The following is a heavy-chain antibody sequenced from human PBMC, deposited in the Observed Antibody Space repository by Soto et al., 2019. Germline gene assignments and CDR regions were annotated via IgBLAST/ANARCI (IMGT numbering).Heavy chain of an antibody. J-gene: IGHJ6*02. D-gene: IGHD1-26*01. V-gene: IGHV1-69*13. Sequence: ASVKVSCKTSGDTFSNYAICWVRQAPGQGLEWIGGIIPILGSANYAQKFQGRVTISADGSTNTANLELSSLRSEDTAVYYCARFKVGTTTDYYYGMDVWGQGTTVTVSS. CDR3: ARFKVGTTTDYYYGMDV. CDR1: GDTFSNYA. CDR2: IIPILGSA.